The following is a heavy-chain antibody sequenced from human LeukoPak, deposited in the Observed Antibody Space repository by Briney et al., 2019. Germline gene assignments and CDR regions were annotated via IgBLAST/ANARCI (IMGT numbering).Heavy chain of an antibody. V-gene: IGHV3-30*02. Sequence: GESLRLSCATSGFTFSTYGMHWVRQAPGKGLKWVAFIGYDGSEIHYADSVKGRFTISRDNSKNTVHLQMGGLRGEDTAVYYCAKRGKDSPGYYNYFDSWGQGTLVTVSS. CDR3: AKRGKDSPGYYNYFDS. D-gene: IGHD3-22*01. J-gene: IGHJ4*02. CDR2: IGYDGSEI. CDR1: GFTFSTYG.